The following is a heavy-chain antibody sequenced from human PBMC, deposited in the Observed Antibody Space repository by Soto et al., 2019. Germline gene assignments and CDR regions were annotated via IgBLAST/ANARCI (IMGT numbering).Heavy chain of an antibody. D-gene: IGHD2-15*01. V-gene: IGHV3-15*07. CDR2: IKSKTDGGTT. Sequence: PGVSLRLSCAASGSTFINARMKCVRPAPGTELDWVFCIKSKTDGGTTDYAAPVKGRFTISRDDSKNTLYLQMNSFKIEDTAVYYCGTGYCSAGSCAIDYWGQGT. J-gene: IGHJ4*02. CDR3: GTGYCSAGSCAIDY. CDR1: GSTFINAR.